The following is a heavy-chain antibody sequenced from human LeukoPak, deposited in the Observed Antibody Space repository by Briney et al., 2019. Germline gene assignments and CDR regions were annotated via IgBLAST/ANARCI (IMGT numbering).Heavy chain of an antibody. CDR3: ARGVDYTNNWHSLDY. CDR2: VSSAGST. V-gene: IGHV4-4*07. Sequence: PSETLSLTCSVSGGSIRSSYWNWIRQPAGKGLEWVGRVSSAGSTNYNPSLRSRLTVSVDTSKNQFSLNLTSVTAADTAVYYCARGVDYTNNWHSLDYWGQGTLVTVSS. D-gene: IGHD1-1*01. J-gene: IGHJ4*02. CDR1: GGSIRSSY.